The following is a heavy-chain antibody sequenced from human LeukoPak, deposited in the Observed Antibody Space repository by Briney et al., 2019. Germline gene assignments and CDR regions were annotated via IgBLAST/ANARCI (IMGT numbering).Heavy chain of an antibody. CDR2: ITYDGSSE. V-gene: IGHV3-30*03. CDR3: TRGGSSYGSGELVY. D-gene: IGHD3-10*01. J-gene: IGHJ4*02. Sequence: GGSLRLSCAASGFTFSNYGMHWVRQAPGKGLEWVATITYDGSSEYYADSVKDRFTVSRDNSKNTLYLQMSSLKTEDTAVYYCTRGGSSYGSGELVYWGQETLVTVSS. CDR1: GFTFSNYG.